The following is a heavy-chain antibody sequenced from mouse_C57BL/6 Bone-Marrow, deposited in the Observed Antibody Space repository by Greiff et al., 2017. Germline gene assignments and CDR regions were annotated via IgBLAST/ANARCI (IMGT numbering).Heavy chain of an antibody. J-gene: IGHJ3*01. CDR2: ISSGGSYT. V-gene: IGHV5-6*01. Sequence: EVMLVESGGDLVKPGGSLKLSCAASGFTFSSYGMSWVRQTPDKRLEWVATISSGGSYTYYPDSVKGRFTISRDNAKNTLYLQMSSLKSEDTAMYYCASYYGSRFAYWGQGTLVTVSA. CDR1: GFTFSSYG. D-gene: IGHD1-1*01. CDR3: ASYYGSRFAY.